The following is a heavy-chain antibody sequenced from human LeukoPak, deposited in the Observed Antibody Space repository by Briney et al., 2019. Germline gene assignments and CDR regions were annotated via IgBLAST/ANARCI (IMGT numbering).Heavy chain of an antibody. CDR3: AKDLVDY. CDR1: GFTFSSSA. V-gene: IGHV3-23*01. Sequence: GGSLRLSCAASGFTFSSSAMTWVRQAPGKGLEWVSSISDSGGSTLYADSVKGRFTISRDNSKNTLYLQMNSLRAEDTAVYYCAKDLVDYWGQGTLVTVSS. J-gene: IGHJ4*02. CDR2: ISDSGGST.